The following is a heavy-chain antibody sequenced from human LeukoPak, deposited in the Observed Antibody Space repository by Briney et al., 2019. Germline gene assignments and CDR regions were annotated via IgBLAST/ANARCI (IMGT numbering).Heavy chain of an antibody. CDR1: GFTFSNNW. Sequence: GGSLRLSCAASGFTFSNNWMHWVRQAPGKGLVWVSRINTDGSRADYATSVKGRFTISRDNAKNTLYLQANNLRAEDTAVYYCVREAEVVPTDIGVHYYYIMDVWGNGT. D-gene: IGHD3-22*01. CDR3: VREAEVVPTDIGVHYYYIMDV. J-gene: IGHJ6*03. V-gene: IGHV3-74*01. CDR2: INTDGSRA.